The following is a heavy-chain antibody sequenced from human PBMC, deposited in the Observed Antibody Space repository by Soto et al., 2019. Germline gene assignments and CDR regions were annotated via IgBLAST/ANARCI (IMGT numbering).Heavy chain of an antibody. Sequence: ASVKVSGKVSGYTLTELSMHWLLQAPGKGLEWMGGFDPEDGETIYAQKFQGRVTMTEDTSTDTAYMELSSLRSEDTAVYYCATDGHYSSSWSHYWGQGTLVTVSS. CDR2: FDPEDGET. J-gene: IGHJ4*02. CDR1: GYTLTELS. D-gene: IGHD6-13*01. CDR3: ATDGHYSSSWSHY. V-gene: IGHV1-24*01.